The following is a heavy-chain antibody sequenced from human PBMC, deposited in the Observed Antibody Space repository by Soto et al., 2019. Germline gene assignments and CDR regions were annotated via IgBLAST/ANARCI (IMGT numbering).Heavy chain of an antibody. Sequence: QVQLQQWGAGLLKPSETLSLTCDVYDWSFSDYYWNWIRQPPGKGLEWIGEINHSGSTNYNPSLKSRVPISVDTSKNQFSLNLSSVTAADTAVYYCATGSRLRGVPSGSWFDPWGQGTLVTVSS. CDR2: INHSGST. V-gene: IGHV4-34*02. D-gene: IGHD3-10*01. J-gene: IGHJ5*02. CDR1: DWSFSDYY. CDR3: ATGSRLRGVPSGSWFDP.